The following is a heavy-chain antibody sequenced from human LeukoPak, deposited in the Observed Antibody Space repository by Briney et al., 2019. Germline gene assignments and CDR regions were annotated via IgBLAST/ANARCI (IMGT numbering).Heavy chain of an antibody. D-gene: IGHD1-14*01. Sequence: PGGSLRLSCSASGFTFRSQSMSWVRQAPGKGLEWVSGISGINSATFYADSVKGRFTISKDTSSTTLYLQMNTLKDDDTAIYYCANVRPEPMARNRGADYWGPGTLVTVSS. CDR3: ANVRPEPMARNRGADY. CDR1: GFTFRSQS. CDR2: ISGINSAT. V-gene: IGHV3-23*01. J-gene: IGHJ4*02.